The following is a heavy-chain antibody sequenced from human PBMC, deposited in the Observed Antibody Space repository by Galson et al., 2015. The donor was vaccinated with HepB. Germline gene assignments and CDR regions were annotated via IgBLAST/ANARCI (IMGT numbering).Heavy chain of an antibody. CDR1: GGTFSSYA. J-gene: IGHJ2*01. Sequence: SVKVSCKASGGTFSSYAISWVRQAPGQGLEWMGRIIPILGIANYAQKFQGRVTITADKSTSTAYMKLSSLRSEDTAVYYCARDGVDTMVRGVIISPYWYFDLWGRGTLVTVSS. V-gene: IGHV1-69*04. CDR2: IIPILGIA. CDR3: ARDGVDTMVRGVIISPYWYFDL. D-gene: IGHD3-10*01.